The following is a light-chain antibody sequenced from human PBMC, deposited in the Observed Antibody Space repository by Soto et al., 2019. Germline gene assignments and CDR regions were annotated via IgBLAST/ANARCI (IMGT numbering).Light chain of an antibody. CDR3: QQYASSPWT. CDR2: GAS. Sequence: KKSPGTLSVSQGERATLSCRASQSVSSNLAWYQQKPGQAPRLLIYGASSRATGVPDRISGSGSGTDFALTINRLEAEDFAVYYCQQYASSPWTFGQGSKV. J-gene: IGKJ1*01. CDR1: QSVSSN. V-gene: IGKV3-20*01.